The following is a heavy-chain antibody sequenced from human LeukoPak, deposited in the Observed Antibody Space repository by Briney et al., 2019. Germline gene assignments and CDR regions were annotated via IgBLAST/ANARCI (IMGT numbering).Heavy chain of an antibody. CDR3: ARANYYDSSGYYGFDY. J-gene: IGHJ4*02. D-gene: IGHD3-22*01. Sequence: SETLSLTCTVSGGSISSYYWTWIRQPPGKGLEWIGYIYYSGITNYNPSLKSRVTISVDTSKNQFSLKLSSVTAADTAVYYCARANYYDSSGYYGFDYWGQGTLVTVSS. CDR1: GGSISSYY. CDR2: IYYSGIT. V-gene: IGHV4-59*01.